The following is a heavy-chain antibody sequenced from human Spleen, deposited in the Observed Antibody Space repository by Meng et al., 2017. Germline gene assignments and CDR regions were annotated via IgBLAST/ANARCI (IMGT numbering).Heavy chain of an antibody. D-gene: IGHD1-20*01. J-gene: IGHJ3*02. CDR1: GYSFTSYW. V-gene: IGHV5-51*01. CDR2: IYPGDSDT. Sequence: GGSPRLSCKGSGYSFTSYWIGWVRQMPGKGLEWMGIIYPGDSDTRYSPSFQGQVTISADKSISTAYLQWSSLKASDTAMYYCARTITGTTYDAFDIWGQGTMVTVSS. CDR3: ARTITGTTYDAFDI.